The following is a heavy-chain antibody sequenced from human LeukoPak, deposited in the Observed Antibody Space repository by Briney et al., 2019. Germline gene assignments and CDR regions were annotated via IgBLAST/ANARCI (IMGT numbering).Heavy chain of an antibody. CDR3: ARVTYSSGWPLFDY. J-gene: IGHJ4*02. Sequence: SETLSLTCTVSGGSVSSGSYYWSWIRQPPGKGLEWIGYIYYSGSTYYNPSLKSRVTISVDTSKNQFSLKLSSVTAADTAVYYCARVTYSSGWPLFDYWGQGTLVTVSS. CDR1: GGSVSSGSYY. D-gene: IGHD6-19*01. CDR2: IYYSGST. V-gene: IGHV4-61*01.